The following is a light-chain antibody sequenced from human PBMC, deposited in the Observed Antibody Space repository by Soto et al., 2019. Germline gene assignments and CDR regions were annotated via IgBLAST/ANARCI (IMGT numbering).Light chain of an antibody. CDR1: SSDVGGYNY. Sequence: QSALTQPASVSGSPGQSITISCTGTSSDVGGYNYVSWYQQHPGKAPKLMIYEVSNRPSGVSNRFSGSKSGNTASLTISGLHAEDEADYYCAAWDDSLNGRVFGGGTKLTVL. CDR2: EVS. J-gene: IGLJ3*02. V-gene: IGLV2-14*01. CDR3: AAWDDSLNGRV.